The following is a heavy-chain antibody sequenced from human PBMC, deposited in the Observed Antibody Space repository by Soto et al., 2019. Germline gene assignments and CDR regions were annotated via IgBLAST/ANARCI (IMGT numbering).Heavy chain of an antibody. CDR3: ARHDHGSYTINGFDV. D-gene: IGHD1-1*01. CDR1: GGSFIGYY. J-gene: IGHJ3*01. Sequence: SETLSLTCTVYGGSFIGYYWSLIRPTPGKGLEWIGEINHSGSTNYNPSLKSRITISVDSSKNQFSLSLVSVTAADTAIYYCARHDHGSYTINGFDVWGQGTMVTVSS. V-gene: IGHV4-34*01. CDR2: INHSGST.